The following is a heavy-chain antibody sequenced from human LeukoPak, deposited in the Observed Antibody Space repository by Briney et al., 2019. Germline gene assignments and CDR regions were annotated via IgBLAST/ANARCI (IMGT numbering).Heavy chain of an antibody. CDR2: INPNSGGT. Sequence: GASVKVSCKASGYTFTRYYMHWVRRAPGQGLEWMGRINPNSGGTNYAQKFQGRVTMTRDTSISTAYMELSRLRSDDTAVYYCANEGDLYLRMDVWGQGTTVTVSS. CDR3: ANEGDLYLRMDV. D-gene: IGHD3-16*01. CDR1: GYTFTRYY. V-gene: IGHV1-2*06. J-gene: IGHJ6*02.